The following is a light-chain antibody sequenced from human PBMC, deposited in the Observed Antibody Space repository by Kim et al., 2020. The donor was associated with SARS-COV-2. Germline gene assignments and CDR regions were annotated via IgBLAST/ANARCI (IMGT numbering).Light chain of an antibody. CDR3: AAWDESLSGGV. CDR1: SSNVGINN. J-gene: IGLJ3*02. CDR2: KNE. Sequence: QSVLTQPPSESGTPGQGVTISCSGSSSNVGINNVYWYQQLPGTAPKLLIYKNEQRPSGVPDRFSGSKSGTTASLAISGLRSDDEADYYCAAWDESLSGGVFGGGTQLTVL. V-gene: IGLV1-47*01.